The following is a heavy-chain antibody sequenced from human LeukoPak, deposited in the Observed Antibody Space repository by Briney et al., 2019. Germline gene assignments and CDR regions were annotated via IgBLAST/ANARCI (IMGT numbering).Heavy chain of an antibody. V-gene: IGHV1-8*01. CDR3: ARGPQWRGDYYYMDV. CDR1: GYSFTNFD. D-gene: IGHD6-19*01. CDR2: MNPNSGNK. Sequence: ASVKVSCKASGYSFTNFDINWVRQATGQGPEWMGWMNPNSGNKGYAQKFQGRVTMTMNISITTAYMELSSLRSEDTAVYYCARGPQWRGDYYYMDVWGRGTTVTVSS. J-gene: IGHJ6*03.